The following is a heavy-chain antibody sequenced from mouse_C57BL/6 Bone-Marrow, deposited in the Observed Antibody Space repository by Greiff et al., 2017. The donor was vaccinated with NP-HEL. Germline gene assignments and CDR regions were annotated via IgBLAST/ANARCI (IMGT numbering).Heavy chain of an antibody. CDR2: IDPNRGGT. D-gene: IGHD2-5*01. CDR3: ARVYYSNHYYAMDY. CDR1: GYTFTSYW. V-gene: IGHV1-72*01. Sequence: QVQLQQSGAELVKPGASVKLSCKASGYTFTSYWMHWVKQRPGRGLEWIGRIDPNRGGTKYNEKFKSKATLTVDKPSSTAYMQLSSLTSEDSAVYYCARVYYSNHYYAMDYWGQGTSVTVSS. J-gene: IGHJ4*01.